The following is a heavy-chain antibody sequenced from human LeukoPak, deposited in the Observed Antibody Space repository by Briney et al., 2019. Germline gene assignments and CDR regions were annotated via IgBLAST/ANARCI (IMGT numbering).Heavy chain of an antibody. CDR2: IIPRGDRT. D-gene: IGHD2-15*01. V-gene: IGHV3-23*01. Sequence: GGSLRLSCAASGFTFSNFAMGWVRQAPGKGLVWLSTIIPRGDRTYDADSVKGRFTISRDNSENTVYLQMNSLRAEDTAVYYCAKLSAPTSGYFDYWGQGTLVTVSS. CDR1: GFTFSNFA. CDR3: AKLSAPTSGYFDY. J-gene: IGHJ4*02.